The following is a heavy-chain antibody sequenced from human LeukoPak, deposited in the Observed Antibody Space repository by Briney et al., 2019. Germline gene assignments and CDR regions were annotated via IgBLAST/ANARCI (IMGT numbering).Heavy chain of an antibody. CDR2: IYSGGST. J-gene: IGHJ5*02. CDR1: GFTVTSNY. Sequence: GGSLRLSCAASGFTVTSNYMSWVRQAPGKGLEWVSVIYSGGSTYYADSVKGRFTISRDNSKNTLYLQMNSLRAEDTAVYYCARNYDILTGYSQFDPWGQGTLVTVSS. V-gene: IGHV3-66*02. CDR3: ARNYDILTGYSQFDP. D-gene: IGHD3-9*01.